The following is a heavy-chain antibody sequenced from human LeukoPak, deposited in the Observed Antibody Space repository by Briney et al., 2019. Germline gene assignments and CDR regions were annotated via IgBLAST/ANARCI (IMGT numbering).Heavy chain of an antibody. Sequence: GGSLRLSCAASGFTFSSYAMSWVRQAPGKGLEWVSAISGSGGSTYYADSVKGRFTISRGNSKNTLYLQMNSLRAEDTAVYYCAKAIPYDFWSGYAGGADYWGQGTLVTVSS. D-gene: IGHD3-3*01. CDR1: GFTFSSYA. J-gene: IGHJ4*02. CDR2: ISGSGGST. V-gene: IGHV3-23*01. CDR3: AKAIPYDFWSGYAGGADY.